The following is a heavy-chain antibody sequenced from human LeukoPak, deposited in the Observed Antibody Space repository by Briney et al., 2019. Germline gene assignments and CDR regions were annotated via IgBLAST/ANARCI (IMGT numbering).Heavy chain of an antibody. V-gene: IGHV3-7*03. D-gene: IGHD3-10*02. CDR3: TRENYVPDS. CDR1: GYRFSPYW. Sequence: GGSLRLSCAASGYRFSPYWMSCVRQPPGKGLEWVASISDGGRAADYGDSVRGRFTISRDDARNSLFLQMNGVRADDTAVYYCTRENYVPDSWGQGTLVTVSS. CDR2: ISDGGRAA. J-gene: IGHJ5*02.